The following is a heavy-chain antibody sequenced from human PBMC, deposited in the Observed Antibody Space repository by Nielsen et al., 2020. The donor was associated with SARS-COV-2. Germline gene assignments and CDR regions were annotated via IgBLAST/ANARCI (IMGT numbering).Heavy chain of an antibody. J-gene: IGHJ4*02. Sequence: ASVKVSCKASRYSFASYSIHWVRQAPGQRLEWMGWINAGNGNTRYSQKFQGRVTITRDTSASTAYMELSSLRSEDTAVYYCERHLRGYTDYWGQGTLVTVSS. CDR2: INAGNGNT. V-gene: IGHV1-3*01. CDR1: RYSFASYS. D-gene: IGHD5-12*01. CDR3: ERHLRGYTDY.